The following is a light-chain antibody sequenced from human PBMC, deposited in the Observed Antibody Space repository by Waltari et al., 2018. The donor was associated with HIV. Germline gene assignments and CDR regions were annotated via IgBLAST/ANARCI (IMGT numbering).Light chain of an antibody. CDR3: QSYDSTNRGV. CDR2: EDN. CDR1: SGSIRTNY. V-gene: IGLV6-57*02. J-gene: IGLJ3*02. Sequence: NFMLTQPHSVSESPGKTVTISCTGSSGSIRTNYVQWYQQRPGSAPTTVIYEDNRRPAGFPDRFSGSIDSSSNSASLTLSGLKTEDEADDYCQSYDSTNRGVFGGGTKLTVL.